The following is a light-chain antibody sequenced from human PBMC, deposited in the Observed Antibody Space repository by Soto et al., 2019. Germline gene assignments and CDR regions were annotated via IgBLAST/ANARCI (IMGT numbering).Light chain of an antibody. J-gene: IGKJ4*01. CDR1: QGIIKY. Sequence: DIQMTQSPSSPSASVGDRVAVTCRASQGIIKYLNWYQQKPGKAPKLLIYATSSLQSGVPSRFSGSGSGTDFTFTISSLQPEDFATYYCQQYDSLPLTFGGGTKVDIK. CDR2: ATS. CDR3: QQYDSLPLT. V-gene: IGKV1-39*01.